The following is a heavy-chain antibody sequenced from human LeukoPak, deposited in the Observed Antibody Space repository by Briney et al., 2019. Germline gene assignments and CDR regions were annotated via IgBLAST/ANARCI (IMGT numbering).Heavy chain of an antibody. Sequence: VASVKVSCTASGYTFTGYYMHWVRQAPGQGLEWMGWINPNSGGTNYAQKFQGRVTMTRDTSLSTAYMELRSLRSDDTAIYYCARGDFYYYYMDVWGKGTTVTISS. J-gene: IGHJ6*03. CDR2: INPNSGGT. CDR1: GYTFTGYY. V-gene: IGHV1-2*02. CDR3: ARGDFYYYYMDV. D-gene: IGHD3-3*01.